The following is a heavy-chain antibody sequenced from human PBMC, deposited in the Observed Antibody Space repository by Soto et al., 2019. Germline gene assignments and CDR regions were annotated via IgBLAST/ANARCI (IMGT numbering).Heavy chain of an antibody. D-gene: IGHD3-9*01. CDR2: FDPEDGET. CDR3: ATGLRYFDWLSPPY. V-gene: IGHV1-24*01. J-gene: IGHJ4*02. Sequence: ASVKVSCKVSGYTLTELSMHWVRQAPGKGLEWMGGFDPEDGETIYAQKFQGRVTMTEDTSTDTAYMELSSLRSEDTAVYYCATGLRYFDWLSPPYWGQGTLVTVSS. CDR1: GYTLTELS.